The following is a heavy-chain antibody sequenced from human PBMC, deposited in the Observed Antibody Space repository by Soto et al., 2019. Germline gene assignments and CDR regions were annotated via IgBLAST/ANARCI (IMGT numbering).Heavy chain of an antibody. CDR3: AKDLSITIFGVVNYYYYYGMDV. CDR1: GFTFSSYS. D-gene: IGHD3-3*01. V-gene: IGHV3-21*01. J-gene: IGHJ6*02. Sequence: GGSLRLSCAASGFTFSSYSMNWVRQAPGKGLEWVSSISSSSSYIYYADSVKGRFTFSRDNSKNTLYLQMNSLRAEDTAVYYCAKDLSITIFGVVNYYYYYGMDVWGQGTTVTVSS. CDR2: ISSSSSYI.